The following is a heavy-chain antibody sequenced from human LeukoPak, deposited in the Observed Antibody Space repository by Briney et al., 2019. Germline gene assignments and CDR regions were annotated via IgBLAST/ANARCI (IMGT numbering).Heavy chain of an antibody. V-gene: IGHV3-30*18. CDR2: ISYDGSNK. J-gene: IGHJ6*02. CDR1: GFTFSSYG. D-gene: IGHD6-13*01. Sequence: GGSLRLSCAASGFTFSSYGMHWVRQAPGKGLEWVAVISYDGSNKYYADPVKGRFTIPRDNSKNTLYLQMNSLRAEDTAVYYCAKDLAAAGTPYGMDVWGQGTTVTVSS. CDR3: AKDLAAAGTPYGMDV.